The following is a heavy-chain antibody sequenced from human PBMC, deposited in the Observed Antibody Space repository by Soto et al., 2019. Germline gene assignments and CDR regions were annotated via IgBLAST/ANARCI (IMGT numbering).Heavy chain of an antibody. V-gene: IGHV3-23*01. CDR3: AKGSYYYGSGSSTGDY. Sequence: EVQLLESGGGLVQPGGSLRLSCAASGFTFSSYAMSWVRQAPGKGLEWVSAISGSGGSTYYADSVKGRFTISRDNSKNTLYLQMNSLRAEDTAVYYCAKGSYYYGSGSSTGDYWGQGTLVTVSS. D-gene: IGHD3-10*01. J-gene: IGHJ4*02. CDR2: ISGSGGST. CDR1: GFTFSSYA.